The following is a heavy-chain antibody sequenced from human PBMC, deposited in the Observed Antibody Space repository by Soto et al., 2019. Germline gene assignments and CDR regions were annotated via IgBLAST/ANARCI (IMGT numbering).Heavy chain of an antibody. CDR1: GGSFSGYF. V-gene: IGHV4-34*02. CDR3: VRGQWLPRGEY. Sequence: QVQLQQWGAGMLKSSETLSLTCAVYGGSFSGYFWTCIRQPPGKGLEWVGEINHSGNTNYNPSLKSRVTTSVDTSENEFSLRLTSVTAANTAVYYCVRGQWLPRGEYWGQGTIVTLSS. CDR2: INHSGNT. J-gene: IGHJ1*01. D-gene: IGHD6-19*01.